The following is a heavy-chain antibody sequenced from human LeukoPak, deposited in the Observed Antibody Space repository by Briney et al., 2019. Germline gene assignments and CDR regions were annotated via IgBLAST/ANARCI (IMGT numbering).Heavy chain of an antibody. J-gene: IGHJ4*02. Sequence: SETLSLTCTVSGYSISSGYYWGWIRQPPGKGLEWIGSIYHSGSTYYNSSLKSRVTISLDTSKNQFSLKLSSVTAADTAVYYCARHVGGAGIDHCGQGTLVTVSS. CDR1: GYSISSGYY. D-gene: IGHD3-10*01. CDR2: IYHSGST. V-gene: IGHV4-38-2*02. CDR3: ARHVGGAGIDH.